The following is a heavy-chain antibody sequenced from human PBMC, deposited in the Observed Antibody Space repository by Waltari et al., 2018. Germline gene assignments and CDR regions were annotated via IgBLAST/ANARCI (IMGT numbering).Heavy chain of an antibody. CDR3: ARDQGSGEQYDY. Sequence: QAPGKGLEWVAVISYDGSNKYDVDSVKGRFTISRDNSKNTLYLQMNSLRTEDTAVYYCARDQGSGEQYDYWGQGTLVTVSS. J-gene: IGHJ4*02. V-gene: IGHV3-30*04. CDR2: ISYDGSNK.